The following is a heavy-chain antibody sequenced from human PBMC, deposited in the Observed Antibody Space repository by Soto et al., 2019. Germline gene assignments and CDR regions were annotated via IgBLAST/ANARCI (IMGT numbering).Heavy chain of an antibody. CDR1: GFTFSSYA. D-gene: IGHD3-22*01. CDR2: ISGSGGST. V-gene: IGHV3-23*01. CDR3: AKAQVGLLLHHPYGMDV. Sequence: PGGSLRLSCAASGFTFSSYAMSWVRQAPGKGLEWVSAISGSGGSTYYADSVKGRFTISRDNSKNTLYLQMNSLRAEDTAVYYCAKAQVGLLLHHPYGMDVWGQGTTVTVSS. J-gene: IGHJ6*02.